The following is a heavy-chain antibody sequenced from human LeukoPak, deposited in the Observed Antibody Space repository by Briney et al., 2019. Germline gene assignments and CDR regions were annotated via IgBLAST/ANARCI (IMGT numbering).Heavy chain of an antibody. J-gene: IGHJ3*02. CDR3: ASGGSCGSCPDGAFDI. D-gene: IGHD2-15*01. Sequence: PGGSLRLSCGASGFTLSIYSMNWVPQAPGKGLEWVSSISSSSRYIYYADSVKGRFTISRDNAKNSLYRQMTSVRAEDTAVYYCASGGSCGSCPDGAFDIWGQGTMVTVSS. CDR2: ISSSSRYI. V-gene: IGHV3-21*01. CDR1: GFTLSIYS.